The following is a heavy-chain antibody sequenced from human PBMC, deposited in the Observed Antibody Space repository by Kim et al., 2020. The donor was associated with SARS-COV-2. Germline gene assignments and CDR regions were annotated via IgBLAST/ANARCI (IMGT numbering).Heavy chain of an antibody. CDR2: ISSSSSSI. J-gene: IGHJ4*02. CDR1: GFTFSSYS. V-gene: IGHV3-21*01. D-gene: IGHD2-15*01. Sequence: GGSLRLSCAASGFTFSSYSMNWVRQAPGKGLEWVSSISSSSSSIYYADSVKGRFTISRDNAKNSLYLQMNSLRAEDTAVYYCASSGTLGYCSGGGCYYFDYWGQGTLVTVSS. CDR3: ASSGTLGYCSGGGCYYFDY.